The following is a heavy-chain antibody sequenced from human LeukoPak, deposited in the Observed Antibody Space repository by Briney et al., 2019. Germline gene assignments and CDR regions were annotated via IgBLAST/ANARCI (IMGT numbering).Heavy chain of an antibody. CDR2: IWYDGSNK. J-gene: IGHJ4*02. V-gene: IGHV3-33*01. D-gene: IGHD7-27*01. CDR3: ARDLWGSKGYFDY. CDR1: GFTFSSYG. Sequence: GGSLRLSCAASGFTFSSYGMHWVRQAPGKGLEWVAVIWYDGSNKYYADSVKGRFAISRDNSKNTLYLQMNSLRAEDTAVYYCARDLWGSKGYFDYWGQGTLVTVSS.